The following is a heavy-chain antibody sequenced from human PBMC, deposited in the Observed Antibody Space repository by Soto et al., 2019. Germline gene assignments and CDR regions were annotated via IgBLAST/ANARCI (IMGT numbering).Heavy chain of an antibody. CDR3: ARETPSTTAAYCYYGLDV. D-gene: IGHD2-2*01. Sequence: QVQLVQSGAEVKKAGSSVKVSCKTSGGTFRSYFINWVRQAPGQGLEWVGGIIPVFGTTYYADKFQGRVTITADESTTTVYMELSSLRSDDTAVYYCARETPSTTAAYCYYGLDVWGQGTTVTVPS. V-gene: IGHV1-69*01. J-gene: IGHJ6*02. CDR1: GGTFRSYF. CDR2: IIPVFGTT.